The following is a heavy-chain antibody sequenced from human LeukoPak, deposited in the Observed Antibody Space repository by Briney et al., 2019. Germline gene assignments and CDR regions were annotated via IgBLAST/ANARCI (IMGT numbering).Heavy chain of an antibody. CDR3: ARLMSRPNDY. Sequence: PGGSLRLSCAASGFTFSTYWMHWVRQAPGKGLVWVSRIDSDGGSTSYADSVKGRFTISRDNAKNTLYLQMNSLRAEDTAVYYCARLMSRPNDYWGQGTLVTVSS. CDR2: IDSDGGST. CDR1: GFTFSTYW. V-gene: IGHV3-74*01. J-gene: IGHJ4*02.